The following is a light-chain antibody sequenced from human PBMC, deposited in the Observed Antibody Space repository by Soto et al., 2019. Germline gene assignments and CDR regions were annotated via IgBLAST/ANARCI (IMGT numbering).Light chain of an antibody. Sequence: DILMTQTPSTLSASEGDRVTITCRASRTLSSDINWYQQKPGQAPKFLIYAASTLHSGVPSRFGGSGSGTVFTRAISSLRREDSATFYCQQPYSLPLTFGRGTKVEV. J-gene: IGKJ1*01. CDR3: QQPYSLPLT. V-gene: IGKV1-39*01. CDR2: AAS. CDR1: RTLSSD.